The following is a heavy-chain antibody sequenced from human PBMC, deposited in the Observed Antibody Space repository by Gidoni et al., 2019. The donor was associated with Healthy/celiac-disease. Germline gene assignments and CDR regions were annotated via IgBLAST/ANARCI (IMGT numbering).Heavy chain of an antibody. J-gene: IGHJ6*02. D-gene: IGHD3-10*01. Sequence: EVQLVESGGGLVQPGRSLRLSCTASGFIFGDYAMIWVRQAPGKGLEWVGFIRSKAYGGTTEYAASVRGRFTISRDDSKSIAYLQMNSLKTEDTAVYFCTRDQNYGSGTFGGDYYYGMDVWGQGSTVTVSS. CDR1: GFIFGDYA. CDR3: TRDQNYGSGTFGGDYYYGMDV. V-gene: IGHV3-49*04. CDR2: IRSKAYGGTT.